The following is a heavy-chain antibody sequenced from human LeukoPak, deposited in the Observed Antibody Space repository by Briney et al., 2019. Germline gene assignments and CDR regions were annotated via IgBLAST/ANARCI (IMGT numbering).Heavy chain of an antibody. CDR2: INHSGST. J-gene: IGHJ6*03. CDR1: GASFSGYY. V-gene: IGHV4-34*01. Sequence: PSETLSLTCAVYGASFSGYYWTWIRQPPGKGLEWIGEINHSGSTNYNPSLKSRVTISVATSKNQFSLKLTSVTAADTAIYYCARGDFPDYSYYYMDVWGKGTTVTVAS. CDR3: ARGDFPDYSYYYMDV. D-gene: IGHD3-3*01.